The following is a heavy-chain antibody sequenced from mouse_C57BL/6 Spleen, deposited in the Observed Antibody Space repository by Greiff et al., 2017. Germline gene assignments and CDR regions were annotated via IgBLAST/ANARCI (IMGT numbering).Heavy chain of an antibody. CDR3: AREGGYYDYDDWFAY. J-gene: IGHJ3*01. Sequence: VQLQQSGPELVKPGASVKMSCKASGYTFTDYNMHWVKQSHGKSLEWIGYINPNNGGTSYNQKFKGKATLTVNKSSSTAYMELRSLTSEDSAVXYCAREGGYYDYDDWFAYWGQGTLVTVSA. CDR1: GYTFTDYN. V-gene: IGHV1-22*01. D-gene: IGHD2-4*01. CDR2: INPNNGGT.